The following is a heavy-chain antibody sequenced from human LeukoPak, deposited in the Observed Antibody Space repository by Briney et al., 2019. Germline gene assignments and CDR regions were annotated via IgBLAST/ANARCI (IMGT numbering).Heavy chain of an antibody. CDR3: ANDYGDENWFDP. CDR2: IYYSGST. CDR1: GGSISSSSYY. J-gene: IGHJ5*02. D-gene: IGHD4-17*01. V-gene: IGHV4-39*01. Sequence: PSETLSLTCTVSGGSISSSSYYWGWIRQPPGKGLEWIVSIYYSGSTYYNPSLKSRVTISVDTSKNQFSLKLSSVTAADTAVYYCANDYGDENWFDPWGQGTLVTVSS.